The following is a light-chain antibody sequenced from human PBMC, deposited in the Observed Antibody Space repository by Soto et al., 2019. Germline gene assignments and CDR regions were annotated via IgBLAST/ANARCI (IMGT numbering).Light chain of an antibody. CDR1: SSNIGAGYD. J-gene: IGLJ1*01. CDR3: QSYDSSLSAYV. Sequence: QSVLTQPPSLSGAPGQRVTISCTGSSSNIGAGYDVHWYQQLPGTAPKLLIYGNSNRPSGVPDRFSGSKSGTSASLAITGLQAEDEADYYCQSYDSSLSAYVFGPGTKVTVL. V-gene: IGLV1-40*01. CDR2: GNS.